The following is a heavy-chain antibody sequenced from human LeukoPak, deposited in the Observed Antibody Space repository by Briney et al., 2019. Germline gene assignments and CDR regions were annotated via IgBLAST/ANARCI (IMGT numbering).Heavy chain of an antibody. V-gene: IGHV1-46*01. CDR3: ARYEWELNFALDY. D-gene: IGHD1-26*01. J-gene: IGHJ4*02. Sequence: EASVNVSCKASGYSFTSNYIHWVRQAPGQGLEWMGMIYPRDGSTSYAQKFQGRVTITADESTSTAYMELSSLRSEDTAVYYCARYEWELNFALDYWGQGTLVTVSS. CDR2: IYPRDGST. CDR1: GYSFTSNY.